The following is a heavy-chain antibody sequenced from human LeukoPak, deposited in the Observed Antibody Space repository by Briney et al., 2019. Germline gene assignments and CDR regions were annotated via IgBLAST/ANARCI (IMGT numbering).Heavy chain of an antibody. J-gene: IGHJ3*02. CDR3: ARVSRTFGGVIVRRGAFDI. CDR2: INHSGST. V-gene: IGHV4-34*01. CDR1: GGSFSGYY. Sequence: SETLSLTCAVSGGSFSGYYWSWIRQPPGKGLEWIGEINHSGSTNYNPSLKSRVTISVDTSKNQFSLKLSSVTAADTAVYYCARVSRTFGGVIVRRGAFDIWGQGTMVTVSS. D-gene: IGHD3-16*02.